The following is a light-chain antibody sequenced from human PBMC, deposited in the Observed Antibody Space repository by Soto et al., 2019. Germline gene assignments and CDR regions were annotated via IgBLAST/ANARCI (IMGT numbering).Light chain of an antibody. CDR2: AAS. V-gene: IGKV1-39*01. J-gene: IGKJ3*01. CDR3: QQSYSTPLT. CDR1: QSISTC. Sequence: DIQMTQSPSSLSASVGDRVTITCRASQSISTCLNWYQQKQRTPPKLLIYAASSLQSGVPSRFSGSGSRTDFTLTISSLQREDYATYYYQQSYSTPLTFGPGNKVAIK.